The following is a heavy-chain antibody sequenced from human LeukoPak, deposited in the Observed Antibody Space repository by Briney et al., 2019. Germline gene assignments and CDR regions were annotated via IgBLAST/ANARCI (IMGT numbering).Heavy chain of an antibody. Sequence: SETLSLTCTVSGGSISSHYWSWIRQTPGKGLEWIGQINYSGSTYYNPSLKSRVTLSIDTSKNQFSLKLSSVTAADTAVYYCARGLSGYSYGYYFDYWGQGTLFTVSS. J-gene: IGHJ4*02. D-gene: IGHD5-18*01. V-gene: IGHV4-59*11. CDR2: INYSGST. CDR1: GGSISSHY. CDR3: ARGLSGYSYGYYFDY.